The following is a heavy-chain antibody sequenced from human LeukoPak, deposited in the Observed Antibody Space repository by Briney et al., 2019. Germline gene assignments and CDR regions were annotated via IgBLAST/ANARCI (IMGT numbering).Heavy chain of an antibody. CDR1: GYTFTSYA. V-gene: IGHV1-2*02. CDR3: VRDLMTTQTWDFDY. J-gene: IGHJ4*02. Sequence: GSVKVSCKASGYTFTSYAIHWVRPAPGQGLEWMGWITPSGGTNYPQKFQGRVPITWDTSITTAYMDLSRLTSDDTAVYYCVRDLMTTQTWDFDYWGQRTMVADSS. D-gene: IGHD3-16*01. CDR2: ITPSGGT.